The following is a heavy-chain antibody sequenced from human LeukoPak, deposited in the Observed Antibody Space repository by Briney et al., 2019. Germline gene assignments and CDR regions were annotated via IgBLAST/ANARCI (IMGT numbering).Heavy chain of an antibody. CDR1: GGSVSSGSYY. CDR2: TDYSGST. D-gene: IGHD7-27*01. Sequence: SETLSLTCTVSGGSVSSGSYYWSWVRQPPGKGLEWVGYTDYSGSTNYNPSLKSRVSISVETSKSQFSLKLSSVTAADTAVYYCARDHWGSLDYWGQGILVTVSS. V-gene: IGHV4-61*01. J-gene: IGHJ4*02. CDR3: ARDHWGSLDY.